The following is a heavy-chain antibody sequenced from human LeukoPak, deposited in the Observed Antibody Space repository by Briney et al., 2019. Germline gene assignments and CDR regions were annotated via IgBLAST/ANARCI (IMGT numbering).Heavy chain of an antibody. V-gene: IGHV3-11*03. D-gene: IGHD3-10*01. Sequence: PGGSLRLSCAASGFTFSDYYMSWIRQAPGKGLEWVSYINSSSSYTNYADSVKGRFTISRDNAKNSQYLQMNSLRAEDTAVYYCARNVLLWFGELSHFDYWGQGTLVTVSS. CDR3: ARNVLLWFGELSHFDY. CDR2: INSSSSYT. J-gene: IGHJ4*02. CDR1: GFTFSDYY.